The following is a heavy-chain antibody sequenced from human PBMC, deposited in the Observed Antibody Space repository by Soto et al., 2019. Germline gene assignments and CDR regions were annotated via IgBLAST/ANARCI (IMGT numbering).Heavy chain of an antibody. Sequence: QLQLQESGPGLVKPSETLSLTCAVSGGSISSSNWWSWVRQPPGRGLEWIGEIYPSGSSNYNSSLKSRVSISVDKSKNQFSLKLSSMTAADTAVYYCARKDYGDYGWFDPWGQGTLVTVSS. V-gene: IGHV4-4*02. CDR2: IYPSGSS. D-gene: IGHD4-17*01. CDR1: GGSISSSNW. J-gene: IGHJ5*02. CDR3: ARKDYGDYGWFDP.